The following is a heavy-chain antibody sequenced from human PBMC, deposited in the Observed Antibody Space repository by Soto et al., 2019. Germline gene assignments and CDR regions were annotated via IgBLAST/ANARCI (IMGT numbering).Heavy chain of an antibody. J-gene: IGHJ6*03. CDR1: GGSFSGYN. D-gene: IGHD2-2*01. V-gene: IGHV4-34*01. CDR3: ARGEIVVVPASNYYYYYMDV. CDR2: TNHSGST. Sequence: PSETLSLTCAVYGGSFSGYNWSWIRQPPGKGLEWIGETNHSGSTNYNPPLKSRVTFSLDTSKNQFSLKLSSVTAADTAVYYCARGEIVVVPASNYYYYYMDVWGKGTTVTVSS.